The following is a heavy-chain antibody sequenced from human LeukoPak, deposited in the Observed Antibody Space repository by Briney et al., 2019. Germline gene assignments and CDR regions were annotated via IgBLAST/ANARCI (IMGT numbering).Heavy chain of an antibody. CDR3: AKEAPPPYSISWFGTRYFDY. Sequence: PGGSLRLSCAASGLTFDDYALHWVRQAQGKGLEWVSGMSWNSGSIVYADAVKGRFTNSRDNANNSLYLQMNSLRAEDTALYYCAKEAPPPYSISWFGTRYFDYWGQGTLVTVSS. J-gene: IGHJ4*02. D-gene: IGHD6-13*01. CDR1: GLTFDDYA. V-gene: IGHV3-9*01. CDR2: MSWNSGSI.